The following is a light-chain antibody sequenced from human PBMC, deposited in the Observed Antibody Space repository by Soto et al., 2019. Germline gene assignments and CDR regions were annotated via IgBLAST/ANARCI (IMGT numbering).Light chain of an antibody. Sequence: DIQITQYTSSLSASVRDRVTITCRASQSISNYLNWYQQKPGKAPKLLIYDASNLETGVPSRFSGSGSGTDFIFTISSLQPEDIATYHCQQYDNLPLTFGQGTRLEI. V-gene: IGKV1-33*01. CDR1: QSISNY. CDR3: QQYDNLPLT. J-gene: IGKJ5*01. CDR2: DAS.